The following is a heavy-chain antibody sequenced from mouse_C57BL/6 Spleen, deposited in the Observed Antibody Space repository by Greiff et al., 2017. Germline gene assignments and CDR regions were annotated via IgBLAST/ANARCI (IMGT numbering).Heavy chain of an antibody. J-gene: IGHJ1*03. Sequence: VQLQQPGTELVKPGASVKLSCKASGYTFTSYWMHWVKQRPGQGLEWIGNINPSNGGTNYNEKFKSKATLTVDKSSSTAYMQLSSLTSEDSAVYYCARSGYGNLYGDWYFDVWGTGTTVTVSS. CDR1: GYTFTSYW. V-gene: IGHV1-53*01. D-gene: IGHD2-1*01. CDR3: ARSGYGNLYGDWYFDV. CDR2: INPSNGGT.